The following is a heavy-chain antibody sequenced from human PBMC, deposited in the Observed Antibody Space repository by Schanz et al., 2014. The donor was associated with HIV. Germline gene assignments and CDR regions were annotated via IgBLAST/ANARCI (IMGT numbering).Heavy chain of an antibody. V-gene: IGHV1-69*01. Sequence: QVQLVQSGAEVKKSGSSVKVSCKASGGTLSSNTINWVRQAPGRGLEWMGGFIPMLGIPNYTQDFQGRVTLTADESTSTAYMELSSLRSEDTAVYYCASGRFDTVIWWGDAFLIWGRGTMVTVSS. CDR1: GGTLSSNT. J-gene: IGHJ3*02. CDR3: ASGRFDTVIWWGDAFLI. CDR2: FIPMLGIP. D-gene: IGHD5-18*01.